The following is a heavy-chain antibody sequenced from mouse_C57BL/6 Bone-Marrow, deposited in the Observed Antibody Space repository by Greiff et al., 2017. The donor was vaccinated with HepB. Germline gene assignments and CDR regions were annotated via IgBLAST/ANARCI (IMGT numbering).Heavy chain of an antibody. CDR2: ISYDGSN. D-gene: IGHD3-3*01. J-gene: IGHJ2*01. CDR1: GYSITSGYY. V-gene: IGHV3-6*01. CDR3: ARDGDGGYFDY. Sequence: EVKLLESGPGLVKPSQSLSLTCSVTGYSITSGYYWNWIRQFPGNKLEWMGYISYDGSNNYNPSLKNRISITRDTSKNQFFLKLNSVTTEDTATYYCARDGDGGYFDYWGQGTTLTVSS.